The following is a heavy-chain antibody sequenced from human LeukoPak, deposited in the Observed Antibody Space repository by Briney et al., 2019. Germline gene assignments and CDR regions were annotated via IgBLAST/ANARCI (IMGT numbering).Heavy chain of an antibody. Sequence: GGSLRLSCAASGFTFSSYGMQWVRQAPGKGLEWVALIWSGGNNKYYADSVKGRFTISRDNSQNTLYLQMNSLRAADTAVYYCAKDLSPYDTSGYTPLGSWGQGTLVTVSS. J-gene: IGHJ5*02. D-gene: IGHD3-22*01. CDR2: IWSGGNNK. V-gene: IGHV3-30*02. CDR1: GFTFSSYG. CDR3: AKDLSPYDTSGYTPLGS.